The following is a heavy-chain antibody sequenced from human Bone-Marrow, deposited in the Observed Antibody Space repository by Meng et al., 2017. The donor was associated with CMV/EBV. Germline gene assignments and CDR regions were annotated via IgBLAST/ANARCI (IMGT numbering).Heavy chain of an antibody. CDR1: GDSVSSNSAA. CDR2: TYYRSKWYN. V-gene: IGHV6-1*01. CDR3: ARVSVAGRHFDY. Sequence: SCAISGDSVSSNSAAWNWIRQSPSRGLEWPGRTYYRSKWYNDYAVSVKSRITINPDTSKNQFSLQLNSVTPEDTAVYYCARVSVAGRHFDYWGQGTLVTVSS. D-gene: IGHD6-19*01. J-gene: IGHJ4*02.